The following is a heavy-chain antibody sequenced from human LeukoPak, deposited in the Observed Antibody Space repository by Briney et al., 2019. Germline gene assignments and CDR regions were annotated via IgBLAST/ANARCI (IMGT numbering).Heavy chain of an antibody. CDR1: GGSISSYY. J-gene: IGHJ5*02. V-gene: IGHV4-59*01. D-gene: IGHD3-3*01. Sequence: SETLSLTCTVSGGSISSYYWSWIRQPPGKGLEWIGYIYYSGSTNYNPSLKSRVTISVDTSKNQFSLKLSSVTAADTAVYYCAREKYYDFWSGYPGWVSGGAWFDPWGQGTLVTVSS. CDR3: AREKYYDFWSGYPGWVSGGAWFDP. CDR2: IYYSGST.